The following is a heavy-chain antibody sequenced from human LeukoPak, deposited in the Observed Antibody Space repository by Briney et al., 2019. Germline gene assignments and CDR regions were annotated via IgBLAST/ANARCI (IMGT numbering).Heavy chain of an antibody. V-gene: IGHV4-39*01. D-gene: IGHD3-3*01. CDR3: ARHCGDYDFWSGYPNWFDP. CDR2: IYYSGST. CDR1: GGSISSSSYY. Sequence: SETLSLTCTVSGGSISSSSYYWGWIRQPPGKGLEWIGSIYYSGSTYYNPSLKSRVTISVDTSKNQFSLKLSSVTAADTAMYYCARHCGDYDFWSGYPNWFDPWGQGTLVTVSS. J-gene: IGHJ5*02.